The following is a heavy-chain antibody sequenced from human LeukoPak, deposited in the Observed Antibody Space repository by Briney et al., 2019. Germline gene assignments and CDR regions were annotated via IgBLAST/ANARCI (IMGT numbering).Heavy chain of an antibody. Sequence: SETLSLTCSVSGYSISNGYYWGWIRQPPGKGLEWIGDIYHSGSTYYNPSLKSRVTISGDTSKNQFSLRLRSVTAADTAVYYCARAQYNWNDLTMSYYYYIDVWGKGTTVTISS. CDR2: IYHSGST. CDR1: GYSISNGYY. CDR3: ARAQYNWNDLTMSYYYYIDV. J-gene: IGHJ6*03. D-gene: IGHD1-20*01. V-gene: IGHV4-38-2*02.